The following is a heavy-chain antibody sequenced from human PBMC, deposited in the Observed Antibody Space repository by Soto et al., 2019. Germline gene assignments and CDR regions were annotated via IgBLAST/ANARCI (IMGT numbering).Heavy chain of an antibody. J-gene: IGHJ4*02. CDR1: GFTFSDYY. D-gene: IGHD4-17*01. V-gene: IGHV3-11*01. CDR2: ISGNGEII. CDR3: ARDVDADFRTDFDY. Sequence: PGGSLRLSCAASGFTFSDYYIHWIRRAPGKGLLWISYISGNGEIIQYAASARGRFTISRDNAENSVYLEMDSLRAEDTALYYCARDVDADFRTDFDYWGRGTLVTVSS.